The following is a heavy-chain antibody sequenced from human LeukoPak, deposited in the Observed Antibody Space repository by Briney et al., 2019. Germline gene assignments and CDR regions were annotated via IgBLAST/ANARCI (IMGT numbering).Heavy chain of an antibody. J-gene: IGHJ4*02. D-gene: IGHD3-22*01. CDR2: ISSSSSYI. CDR3: ARDFSGDYYDSSGYYDFGIDY. V-gene: IGHV3-21*01. CDR1: GFTFSSYS. Sequence: GGSLRLSCAASGFTFSSYSMNWVCQAPGKGLEWVSSISSSSSYIYYADSVKGRFTISRDNAKNSLYLQMNSLRAEDTAVYYCARDFSGDYYDSSGYYDFGIDYWGQGTLVTVSS.